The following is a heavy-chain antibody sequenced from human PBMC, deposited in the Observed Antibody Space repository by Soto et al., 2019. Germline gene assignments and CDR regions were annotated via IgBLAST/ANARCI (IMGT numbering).Heavy chain of an antibody. Sequence: PGEALKISCRGSGYTFTNYWIDWGRQMPGKGLEWMAIIYPYDSDTTYSPSFQGQVTISADKSISTAYLQWSSLKASDTAMYYCARRPSDYYAMDVWGQGTMVTVSS. V-gene: IGHV5-51*01. D-gene: IGHD1-26*01. CDR2: IYPYDSDT. CDR3: ARRPSDYYAMDV. J-gene: IGHJ6*02. CDR1: GYTFTNYW.